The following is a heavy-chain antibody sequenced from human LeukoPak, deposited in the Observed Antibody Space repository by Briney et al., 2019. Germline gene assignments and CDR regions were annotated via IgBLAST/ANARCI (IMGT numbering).Heavy chain of an antibody. D-gene: IGHD5-12*01. CDR2: IYNSGST. CDR1: GGSISSSTYY. V-gene: IGHV4-39*01. Sequence: SETLSLTCTVSGGSISSSTYYWDWIRQPPGKGLEWIGNIYNSGSTHYNPSLKSRVTISVDTSKNQFSLKLNSVTAADTAFYYCATHRRSGSGGSENAFEIWGQGTMVTVSS. CDR3: ATHRRSGSGGSENAFEI. J-gene: IGHJ3*02.